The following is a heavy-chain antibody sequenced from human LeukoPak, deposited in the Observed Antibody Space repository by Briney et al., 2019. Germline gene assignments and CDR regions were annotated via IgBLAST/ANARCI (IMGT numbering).Heavy chain of an antibody. J-gene: IGHJ4*02. D-gene: IGHD1-14*01. CDR2: INSDGINT. V-gene: IGHV3-74*01. Sequence: GGSLRLSCAASGFTFSNYWMHWVRQAPGKGLVWVSRINSDGINTSYADSVKGRFTISRDNAKNTLNLQMNSLRAEDTAVYYCARTLRRLAEFDYWGQGTLVTVSS. CDR1: GFTFSNYW. CDR3: ARTLRRLAEFDY.